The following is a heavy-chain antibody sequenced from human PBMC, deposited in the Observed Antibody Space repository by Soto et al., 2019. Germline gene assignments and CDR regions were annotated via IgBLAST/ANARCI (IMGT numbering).Heavy chain of an antibody. Sequence: EVQLVESGGGLVQPGGSLRLSCAASGFTFSSYSMNWVRQAPGKGLEWVSYISSSSSTIYYADSVKGRFTISRDNAKNSLYRQMNSQSDEDTAVYYCASEYDYGDLNYYYYGMDVWGQGTTVTVSS. V-gene: IGHV3-48*02. CDR1: GFTFSSYS. CDR2: ISSSSSTI. D-gene: IGHD4-17*01. J-gene: IGHJ6*02. CDR3: ASEYDYGDLNYYYYGMDV.